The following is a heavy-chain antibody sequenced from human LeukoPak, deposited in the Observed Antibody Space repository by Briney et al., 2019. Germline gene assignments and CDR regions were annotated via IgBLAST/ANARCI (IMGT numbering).Heavy chain of an antibody. Sequence: GGSLRLAWAAYGFTFSNYNMKWVRQPPGRWLEWVAVISYDGSNKYSEASVKGRFTTSRENSKTPLYLQMTSLRAEATAVYYCAKVSGLGRWFEYFQHWGQGTLVTVSS. D-gene: IGHD3-3*01. V-gene: IGHV3-30*18. J-gene: IGHJ1*01. CDR2: ISYDGSNK. CDR3: AKVSGLGRWFEYFQH. CDR1: GFTFSNYN.